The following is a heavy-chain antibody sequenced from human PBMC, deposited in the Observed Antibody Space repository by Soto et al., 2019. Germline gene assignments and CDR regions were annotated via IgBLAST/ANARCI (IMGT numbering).Heavy chain of an antibody. J-gene: IGHJ4*02. D-gene: IGHD2-15*01. CDR1: GDFLSSYY. Sequence: QVQLQESGPGLVKPSETLSLTYTVSGDFLSSYYWSWIRQSPVKGLEWIGYIYYSGITNYNASLKSRVTMSVDTSKNQFSLKLNSVTAADTAVYYCARGGCSGGSCQALDYWGQGTLVTVSS. V-gene: IGHV4-59*01. CDR3: ARGGCSGGSCQALDY. CDR2: IYYSGIT.